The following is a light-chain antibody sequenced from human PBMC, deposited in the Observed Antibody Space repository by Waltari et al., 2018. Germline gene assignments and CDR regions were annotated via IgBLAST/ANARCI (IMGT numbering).Light chain of an antibody. V-gene: IGKV4-1*01. CDR3: QQYYSFPVT. CDR2: WAS. Sequence: VLYSSNNKNYLAWYQQKPGQPPKLLIYWASTRESGVPDRFSGSGSGTDVTLTISRLQAEDVAVYYCQQYYSFPVTFGGGTKVEIK. J-gene: IGKJ4*01. CDR1: VLYSSNNKNY.